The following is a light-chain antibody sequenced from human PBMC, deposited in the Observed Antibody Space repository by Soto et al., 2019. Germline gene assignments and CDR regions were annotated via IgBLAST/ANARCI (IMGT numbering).Light chain of an antibody. V-gene: IGKV1-5*01. CDR1: QGVSSR. J-gene: IGKJ1*01. CDR2: DAS. Sequence: DIPMTQSPSTLSASVGDRIIITCRASQGVSSRLAWYQQKPGKAPEVLIYDASSLESGVPSRFSGSGSGTEFTLTISSLQPDDFATYYCQQYYNYKSFGQGTTVYIK. CDR3: QQYYNYKS.